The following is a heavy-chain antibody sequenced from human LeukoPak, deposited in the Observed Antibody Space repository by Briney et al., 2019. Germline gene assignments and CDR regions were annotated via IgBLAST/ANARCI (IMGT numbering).Heavy chain of an antibody. CDR1: GGSFSGYY. J-gene: IGHJ4*02. D-gene: IGHD3-22*01. CDR3: ARHMRDYYDSSGYYYSIDY. Sequence: SETLSLTCAVYGGSFSGYYWSWIRQPPGKGLEWIGEINHSGSTYYNPSLKSRVTISVDTSKNQFSLKLSSVTAADTAVYYCARHMRDYYDSSGYYYSIDYWGQGTLVTVSS. V-gene: IGHV4-34*01. CDR2: INHSGST.